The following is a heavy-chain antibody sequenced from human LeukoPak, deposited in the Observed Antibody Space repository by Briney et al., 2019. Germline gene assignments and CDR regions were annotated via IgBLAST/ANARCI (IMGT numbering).Heavy chain of an antibody. Sequence: PSETLSLTCTVSGGSISSYYWSWIRQPPGKGLEWIGYIYYSGSTNYNPSLKSRVTISVDTSKNQFSLKVSSVTAADTAVYYCARGSDTAAGLYWGQGTLVTVSS. D-gene: IGHD6-13*01. CDR3: ARGSDTAAGLY. J-gene: IGHJ4*02. CDR2: IYYSGST. V-gene: IGHV4-59*12. CDR1: GGSISSYY.